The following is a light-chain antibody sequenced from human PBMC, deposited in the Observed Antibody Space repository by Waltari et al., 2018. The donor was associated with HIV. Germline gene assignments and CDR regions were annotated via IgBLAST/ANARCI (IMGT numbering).Light chain of an antibody. CDR1: ALQKQY. V-gene: IGLV3-25*03. CDR3: QSADSIDSYRV. J-gene: IGLJ3*02. CDR2: KDT. Sequence: SYELTQSPSVSVSPGQTARITCSGDALQKQYTSGYQQRPGQAPVLVIYKDTQRSSGIPERFSGASSGTTVTLTISGVQAEDEADYYCQSADSIDSYRVFGGGTRLTVL.